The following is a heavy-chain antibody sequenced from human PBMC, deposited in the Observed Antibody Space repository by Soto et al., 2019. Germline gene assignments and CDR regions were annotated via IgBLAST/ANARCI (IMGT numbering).Heavy chain of an antibody. D-gene: IGHD6-13*01. J-gene: IGHJ4*02. CDR2: ISSSSSYT. CDR3: ARAVAGTKGRFDY. Sequence: PGGSLRLSCAASGFTFSDYYMSWIRQAPGKGLEWVSYISSSSSYTNYADSVKGRFTISRDNAKNSLYLQMNSLRAEDTAVYYCARAVAGTKGRFDYWGQGTLVTVSS. V-gene: IGHV3-11*06. CDR1: GFTFSDYY.